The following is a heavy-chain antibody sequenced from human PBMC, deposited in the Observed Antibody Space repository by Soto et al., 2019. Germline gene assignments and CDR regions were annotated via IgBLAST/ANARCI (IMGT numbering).Heavy chain of an antibody. Sequence: GGSLRLSCAASGFTFSSYGMHWVRQAPGKGLEWVAVISYDGSNKYYADSVKGRFTISRDNSKNTLYLQMNSLRAEDTAVYYCAKGRPWIQLWSLYGMDVWGQGTTVTVSS. V-gene: IGHV3-30*18. J-gene: IGHJ6*02. CDR3: AKGRPWIQLWSLYGMDV. CDR2: ISYDGSNK. CDR1: GFTFSSYG. D-gene: IGHD5-18*01.